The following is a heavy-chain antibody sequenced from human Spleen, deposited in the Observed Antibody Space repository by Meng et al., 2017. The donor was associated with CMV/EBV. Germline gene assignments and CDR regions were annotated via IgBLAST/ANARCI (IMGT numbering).Heavy chain of an antibody. Sequence: GGSLRLSCEASGFTFSNYWMTWVRQAPGKGLEWVANIKEDGTEEYYVGSVKGRFTISRDNAKNSLYLQMNSLRAEDTAIYHCAKARYISSWYVGYDYWGQGTLVTVSS. CDR3: AKARYISSWYVGYDY. D-gene: IGHD6-13*01. CDR1: GFTFSNYW. J-gene: IGHJ4*02. CDR2: IKEDGTEE. V-gene: IGHV3-7*03.